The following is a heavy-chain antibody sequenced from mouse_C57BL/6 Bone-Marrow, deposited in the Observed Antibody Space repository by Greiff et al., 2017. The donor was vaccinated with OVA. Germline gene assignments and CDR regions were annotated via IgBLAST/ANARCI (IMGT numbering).Heavy chain of an antibody. CDR2: ISSGGDYL. V-gene: IGHV5-9-1*02. J-gene: IGHJ4*01. CDR3: TNLLEAMDY. CDR1: GFTFSSYA. Sequence: EVHLVESGAGLVKPGGSLKLSCAASGFTFSSYAMSWVRQTPEKRLEWVAYISSGGDYLYYADTVKGLFTISRDNARNTLYLQMSSLKSEDTAMYYCTNLLEAMDYWGQGTSVTVSS. D-gene: IGHD2-1*01.